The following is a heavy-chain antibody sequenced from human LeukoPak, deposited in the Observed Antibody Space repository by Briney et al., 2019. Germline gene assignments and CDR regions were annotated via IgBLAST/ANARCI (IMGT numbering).Heavy chain of an antibody. Sequence: ASVKVSCKVSGDTLTELSMHWLLQAPGKGLEWMGGFDPEDGETIYAQKFQGRVTMTENTSTDTAYMELSSLRSEDTAVYYCATDQSVDAWRDGNAFDIWGQGTMVTVSS. J-gene: IGHJ3*02. D-gene: IGHD5-12*01. CDR3: ATDQSVDAWRDGNAFDI. CDR1: GDTLTELS. CDR2: FDPEDGET. V-gene: IGHV1-24*01.